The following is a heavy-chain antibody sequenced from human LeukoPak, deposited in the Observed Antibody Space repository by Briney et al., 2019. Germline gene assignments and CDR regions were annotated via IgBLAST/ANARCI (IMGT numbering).Heavy chain of an antibody. CDR2: IYYSGST. Sequence: SETLPLTCTLSGGSLSSYFWRWIRQPPPKGLEWIGYIYYSGSTNYNHSLTHRATIPIDAPNNQFYLKLRSVTAADTAVYYCARVVQLTPPPSYYYYYHMEVWGRGTADTVSS. CDR1: GGSLSSYF. CDR3: ARVVQLTPPPSYYYYYHMEV. D-gene: IGHD6-6*01. V-gene: IGHV4-59*01. J-gene: IGHJ6*03.